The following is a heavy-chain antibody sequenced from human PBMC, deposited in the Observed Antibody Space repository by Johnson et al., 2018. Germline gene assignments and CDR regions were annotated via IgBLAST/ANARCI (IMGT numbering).Heavy chain of an antibody. CDR1: GFTFDDYA. V-gene: IGHV3-9*01. J-gene: IGHJ3*02. Sequence: VQLQESGGGLVQPGRSLRLSCAASGFTFDDYAMHWVRQAPGKGLEWVSGISWNSGSIGYADYVKGRFTIARENAKNTLYLQMNSPRAEDTALYYCASNYYDFWSGYYPDVFDSWGQGTMVTVSS. CDR3: ASNYYDFWSGYYPDVFDS. CDR2: ISWNSGSI. D-gene: IGHD3-3*01.